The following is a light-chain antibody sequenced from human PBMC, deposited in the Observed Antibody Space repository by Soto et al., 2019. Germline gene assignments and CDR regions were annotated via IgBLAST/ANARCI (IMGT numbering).Light chain of an antibody. CDR2: DAS. V-gene: IGKV3-11*01. CDR1: QSVSSY. Sequence: EIVFTQSPATLSLSPWERATLSCRASQSVSSYLAWYQQKPGQSPRLLIYDASNRATGIPARFSGSGSGTDFTLTISSLEPEDFAVYYCQHRSNWFTFGPGTKVDIK. J-gene: IGKJ3*01. CDR3: QHRSNWFT.